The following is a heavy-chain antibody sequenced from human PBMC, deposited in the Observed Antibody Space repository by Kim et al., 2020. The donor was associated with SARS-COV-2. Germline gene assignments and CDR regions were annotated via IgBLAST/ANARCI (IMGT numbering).Heavy chain of an antibody. V-gene: IGHV4-59*08. Sequence: YNPSLKSRVTISVDTSKNQFSLKLSSVTAADTAVYYCARQKGYGGNGFDYWGQGTLVTVSS. J-gene: IGHJ4*02. D-gene: IGHD2-15*01. CDR3: ARQKGYGGNGFDY.